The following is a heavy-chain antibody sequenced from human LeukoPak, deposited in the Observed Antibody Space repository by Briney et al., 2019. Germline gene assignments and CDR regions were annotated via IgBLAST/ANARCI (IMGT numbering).Heavy chain of an antibody. CDR1: GGSISSGDYY. CDR2: IYYSGST. V-gene: IGHV4-30-4*01. Sequence: SQTLSLTCTVSGGSISSGDYYWSWLRQPPGKGLEWIGYIYYSGSTYYNPSLKSRVTISVDTSKNQFSLKLSSVTAADTAVYYRARVRDGGSDAFDIWGQGTMVTVSS. D-gene: IGHD2-15*01. J-gene: IGHJ3*02. CDR3: ARVRDGGSDAFDI.